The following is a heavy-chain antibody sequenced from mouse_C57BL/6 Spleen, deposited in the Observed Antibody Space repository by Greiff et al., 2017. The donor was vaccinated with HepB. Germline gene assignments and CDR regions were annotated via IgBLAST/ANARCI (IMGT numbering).Heavy chain of an antibody. D-gene: IGHD1-1*01. J-gene: IGHJ2*01. CDR1: GFTFSDYG. CDR2: ISSDSSPN. V-gene: IGHV5-17*01. Sequence: VQLKESGGGLVKPGGSLKLSCAASGFTFSDYGMHWVRQAPEKGLEWVAYISSDSSPNYYADTVKCRFTISRDNAKNTLFLQMNSLRSEDTAMYYCARNYGSFYFDYWGQGTTLTVSS. CDR3: ARNYGSFYFDY.